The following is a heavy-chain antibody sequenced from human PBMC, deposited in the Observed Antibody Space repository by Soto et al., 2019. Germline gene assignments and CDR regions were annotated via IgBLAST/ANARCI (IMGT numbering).Heavy chain of an antibody. CDR2: TYYRSKWYN. Sequence: QALSLTCAISGDSVSSNSAACNLIRQSPSRGLEWLGRTYYRSKWYNDYAVSVKSRITINPDTSKNQFSLQLNSVTPEDTAVYYCARGESISVAWFDYWGQGTLVTVSS. V-gene: IGHV6-1*01. J-gene: IGHJ4*02. D-gene: IGHD6-19*01. CDR1: GDSVSSNSAA. CDR3: ARGESISVAWFDY.